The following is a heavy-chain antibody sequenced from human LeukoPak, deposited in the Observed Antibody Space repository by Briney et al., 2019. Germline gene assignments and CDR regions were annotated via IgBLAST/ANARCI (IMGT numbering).Heavy chain of an antibody. V-gene: IGHV1-2*04. Sequence: APVKVSCKASGYTFTGYYIHWVRQAPGQGLEWMGWINPNSGGTNYAQKFQGWVTMTRDTSISTVYMELSRLRSDDTAVYYCARNYGDLDYWGQGTLVTVSS. J-gene: IGHJ4*02. D-gene: IGHD4-17*01. CDR2: INPNSGGT. CDR1: GYTFTGYY. CDR3: ARNYGDLDY.